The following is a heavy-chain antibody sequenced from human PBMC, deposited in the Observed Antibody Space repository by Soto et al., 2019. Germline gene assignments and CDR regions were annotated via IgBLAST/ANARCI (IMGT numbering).Heavy chain of an antibody. J-gene: IGHJ6*02. CDR2: MYYSGST. D-gene: IGHD2-15*01. Sequence: SETLSLTCTVSGGSISSYYWSWIRQPPGKGLEWNGYMYYSGSTNYNPSLKSRVTISVDTSKNQFSLKLSSVTAADTAVYYCARVRLLGSGYYGMDVWGQGTTVTVSS. CDR1: GGSISSYY. CDR3: ARVRLLGSGYYGMDV. V-gene: IGHV4-59*01.